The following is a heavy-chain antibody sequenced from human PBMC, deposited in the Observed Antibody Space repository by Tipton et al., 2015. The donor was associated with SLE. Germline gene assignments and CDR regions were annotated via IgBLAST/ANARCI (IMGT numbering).Heavy chain of an antibody. Sequence: TLSLTCAVSGGSISSGGYYWSWIRQPPGKGLEWIGEINHSGSTNYNPSLKSRVTISVDTSKNQFSLKLSSVTAADTAVYYCARGGGPVDIVATDFDYWGQGTLVTVSS. V-gene: IGHV4-34*01. CDR2: INHSGST. CDR3: ARGGGPVDIVATDFDY. D-gene: IGHD5-12*01. CDR1: GGSISSGGYY. J-gene: IGHJ4*02.